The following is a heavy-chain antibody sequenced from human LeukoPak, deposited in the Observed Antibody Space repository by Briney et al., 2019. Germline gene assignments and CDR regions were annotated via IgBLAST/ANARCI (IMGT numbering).Heavy chain of an antibody. CDR1: GASISSGSYY. J-gene: IGHJ6*03. V-gene: IGHV4-61*02. Sequence: SETLSLTCTVSGASISSGSYYWSWIRQPAGKGLEWIGRIYTSGSTNYSPSLKTRVTISADRSKNQFSLKLSSVTAADTAVYYCARAKFGYYYDSGSYYYHYMDVWGKGTTVTISS. CDR2: IYTSGST. D-gene: IGHD3-10*01. CDR3: ARAKFGYYYDSGSYYYHYMDV.